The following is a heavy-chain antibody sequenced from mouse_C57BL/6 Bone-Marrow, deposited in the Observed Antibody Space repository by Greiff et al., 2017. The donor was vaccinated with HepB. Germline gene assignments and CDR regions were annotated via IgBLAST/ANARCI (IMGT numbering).Heavy chain of an antibody. D-gene: IGHD2-9*01. Sequence: VMLVESGPGLVAPSQSLSITCTVSGFSLTSYGVDWVRQSPGKGLEWLGVIWGVGSTNYNSALKSRLSISKDNSKSQVFLKMNSLQTDDTAMYYCATSLLWLRAMDYWGQGTSVTVSS. J-gene: IGHJ4*01. CDR2: IWGVGST. V-gene: IGHV2-6*01. CDR3: ATSLLWLRAMDY. CDR1: GFSLTSYG.